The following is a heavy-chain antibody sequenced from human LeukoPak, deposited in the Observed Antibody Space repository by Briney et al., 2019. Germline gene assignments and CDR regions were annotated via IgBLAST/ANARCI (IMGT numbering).Heavy chain of an antibody. D-gene: IGHD3-10*02. CDR2: SYYSGST. J-gene: IGHJ6*03. CDR1: GCSISSSSYY. V-gene: IGHV4-39*01. Sequence: SETLSLTCTVSGCSISSSSYYWGWIRQPPGKGLEWIGSSYYSGSTYYNPSLKSRVTISVDTSKNQFSLNLSSVTAADTAVYYCAELGITMIGGVWGKGTTVTISS. CDR3: AELGITMIGGV.